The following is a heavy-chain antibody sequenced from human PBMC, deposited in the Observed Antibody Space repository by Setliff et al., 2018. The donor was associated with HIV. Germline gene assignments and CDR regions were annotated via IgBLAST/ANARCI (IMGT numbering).Heavy chain of an antibody. Sequence: SETLSLTCSVSGASINSHYWSWVRQPPGKGLEWIGYVFYTGTTTYNTSLKSRVTISVDRSQNQFFLKLKSVTATDTAVYYCARHARYGVFLWGQGSRVT. CDR2: VFYTGTT. CDR3: ARHARYGVFL. V-gene: IGHV4-59*08. J-gene: IGHJ4*02. D-gene: IGHD5-18*01. CDR1: GASINSHY.